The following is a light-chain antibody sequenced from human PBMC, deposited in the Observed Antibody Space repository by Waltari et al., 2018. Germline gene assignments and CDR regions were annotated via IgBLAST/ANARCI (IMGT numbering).Light chain of an antibody. CDR2: AAS. Sequence: DIQMTQSLSSLSASVGDRVTITCRASQSISSYLNWYQQKPGKAPKLLIYAASSLQSGVPSRFSGSGSGTDFTLTISSLQPEDFATYYCQQSYSTEAFGGGTKVEIK. CDR3: QQSYSTEA. CDR1: QSISSY. V-gene: IGKV1-39*01. J-gene: IGKJ4*01.